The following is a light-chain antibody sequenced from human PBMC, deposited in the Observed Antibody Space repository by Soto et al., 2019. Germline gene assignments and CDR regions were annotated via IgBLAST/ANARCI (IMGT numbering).Light chain of an antibody. Sequence: EIVMTQSPATLSVSPGERATLSCRASQSVSSNLAWYQQIPGQAPRLLIYGASTRATGIPVRFSGSGSGTEFTLTISSLQSEDFAVYYCQQYNNWPPNFGGGTKVEIK. V-gene: IGKV3-15*01. CDR3: QQYNNWPPN. J-gene: IGKJ4*01. CDR1: QSVSSN. CDR2: GAS.